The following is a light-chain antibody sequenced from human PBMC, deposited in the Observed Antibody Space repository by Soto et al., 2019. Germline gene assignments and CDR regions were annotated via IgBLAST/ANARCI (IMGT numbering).Light chain of an antibody. J-gene: IGKJ1*01. Sequence: ETLLTQSPGTLSLSPGETATLSCSASQRVSSAYLAWYQQKPGQAPRLLIRTAYHTATDIPDRFSGSGSGTDFTLTISRLEPEDFAVYYCQHYGSSPPSWTFGQGTKVEIK. CDR1: QRVSSAY. CDR3: QHYGSSPPSWT. CDR2: TAY. V-gene: IGKV3-20*01.